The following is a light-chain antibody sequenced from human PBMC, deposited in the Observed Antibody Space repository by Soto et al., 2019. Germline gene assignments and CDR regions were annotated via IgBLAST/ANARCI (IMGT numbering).Light chain of an antibody. Sequence: IPVTQSPSSLSASVGDIVTSTCRASQGIRNYLACYQQKPGKAPNLLIYLASTLQGGVPSRFSGSGSGTDFSLTISSLQPEDVATYYCQYLNRFPLTFGGGTKVEL. CDR1: QGIRNY. V-gene: IGKV1-9*01. J-gene: IGKJ4*01. CDR2: LAS. CDR3: QYLNRFPLT.